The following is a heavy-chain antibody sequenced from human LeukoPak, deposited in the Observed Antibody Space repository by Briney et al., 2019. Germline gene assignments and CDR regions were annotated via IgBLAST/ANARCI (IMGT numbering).Heavy chain of an antibody. D-gene: IGHD6-19*01. V-gene: IGHV3-48*03. CDR3: ALLAVASDFDY. Sequence: GGSLRLSCAVSGFPFSFYEMNWVRQAPGKGLEWVSNIHSSGTTTYYADSVKDRFSISRDNAKNSLYLRMNSLRVEDTAVYYCALLAVASDFDYWGQGALVTVSS. CDR2: IHSSGTTT. CDR1: GFPFSFYE. J-gene: IGHJ4*02.